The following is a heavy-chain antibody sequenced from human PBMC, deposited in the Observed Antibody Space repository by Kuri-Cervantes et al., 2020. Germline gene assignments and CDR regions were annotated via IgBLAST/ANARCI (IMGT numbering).Heavy chain of an antibody. D-gene: IGHD4-17*01. CDR3: ARLDYGDYRRRTWYFDL. J-gene: IGHJ2*01. Sequence: SCAVSGGSISSSNWWSWVRQPPGKGLEWIGEIYHSGSTNYNPSLKSRVTISVDKSKNQFSLKLSSVTAADTAVYYCARLDYGDYRRRTWYFDLWGRGTLVTVSS. CDR2: IYHSGST. CDR1: GGSISSSNW. V-gene: IGHV4-4*02.